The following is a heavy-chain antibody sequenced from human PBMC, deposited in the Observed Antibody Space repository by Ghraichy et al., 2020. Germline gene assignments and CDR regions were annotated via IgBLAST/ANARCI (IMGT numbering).Heavy chain of an antibody. CDR2: VSWNSRTI. CDR3: ARDNTTWSYFFDS. CDR1: GFTFDDYA. V-gene: IGHV3-9*01. Sequence: GGSLRLSCDASGFTFDDYAMHWVRQAPGKGLEWVAGVSWNSRTIAYADSVQGRFTISRNNTNNSLFLQMNSLRNEDTALYYCARDNTTWSYFFDSWGQGTQVTVSS. J-gene: IGHJ4*02. D-gene: IGHD1-14*01.